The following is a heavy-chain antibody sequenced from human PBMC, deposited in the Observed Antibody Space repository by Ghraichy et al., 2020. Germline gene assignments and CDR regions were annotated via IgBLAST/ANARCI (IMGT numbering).Heavy chain of an antibody. CDR1: GFTFSSYT. D-gene: IGHD6-19*01. Sequence: GGSLRLSCAASGFTFSSYTMHWVRQAPGKGLEWVAVISYDGTNKYYADSVKGRFTISRDNSKNTLYLQMNSLRTEDTAGYSCARDRGLSGAVAGPFDYWGQGTLVTVSS. J-gene: IGHJ4*02. CDR3: ARDRGLSGAVAGPFDY. CDR2: ISYDGTNK. V-gene: IGHV3-30*01.